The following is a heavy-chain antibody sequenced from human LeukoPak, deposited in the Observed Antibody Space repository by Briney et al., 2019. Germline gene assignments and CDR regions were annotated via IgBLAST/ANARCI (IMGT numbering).Heavy chain of an antibody. CDR3: ARQPYILGAYYFDY. CDR2: IFYSGST. CDR1: GGSISSSSYY. Sequence: PSETLSLTCTVSGGSISSSSYYWSWIRQPPGKELEWIGYIFYSGSTNYNPSLKSRVTVLVDTSKNQFSLTLGSVTAADTAVYYCARQPYILGAYYFDYWGQGALVTVSS. V-gene: IGHV4-61*05. J-gene: IGHJ4*02. D-gene: IGHD1-26*01.